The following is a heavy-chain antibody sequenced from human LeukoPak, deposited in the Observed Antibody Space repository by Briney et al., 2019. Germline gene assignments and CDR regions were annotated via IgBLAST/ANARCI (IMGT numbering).Heavy chain of an antibody. CDR3: AKEISTVVTPNAFDI. D-gene: IGHD4-23*01. J-gene: IGHJ3*02. V-gene: IGHV3-23*01. CDR1: GFTFSSYG. Sequence: PGGSLRLSCAASGFTFSSYGMSWVRQAPGKGLERVSAISGSGGSAYYADSVKGRFTISRDNSKNTLYLQMNSLRAEDTAVYYCAKEISTVVTPNAFDIWGQGTMVTVSS. CDR2: ISGSGGSA.